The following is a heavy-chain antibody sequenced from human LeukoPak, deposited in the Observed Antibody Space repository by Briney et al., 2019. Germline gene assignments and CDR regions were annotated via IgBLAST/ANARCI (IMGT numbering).Heavy chain of an antibody. D-gene: IGHD2-15*01. CDR3: ARARDYCSGGSCGPYYFDY. Sequence: GASVKVSCKASGGTFSSYAISWVRRAPGQGLEWMGGIIPIFGTANYAQKFQGRVTITTDESTSTAYMELSSLRSEDTAVYYCARARDYCSGGSCGPYYFDYWGQGTLVTVSS. CDR1: GGTFSSYA. J-gene: IGHJ4*02. V-gene: IGHV1-69*05. CDR2: IIPIFGTA.